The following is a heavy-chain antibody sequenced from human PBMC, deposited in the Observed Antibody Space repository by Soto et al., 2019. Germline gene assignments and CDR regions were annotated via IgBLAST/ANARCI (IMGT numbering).Heavy chain of an antibody. J-gene: IGHJ4*02. Sequence: GGSLRLSCAASGFTFSSYAMSWVRQAPGKGLEWVSAISGSGGSTYYADSVKGRFTISRDNSKNTLYLQMNSLRAEDTAVYYCAKEPRGDTIFGVVIPHPIDYWGQGTLVTVSS. CDR1: GFTFSSYA. V-gene: IGHV3-23*01. CDR3: AKEPRGDTIFGVVIPHPIDY. CDR2: ISGSGGST. D-gene: IGHD3-3*01.